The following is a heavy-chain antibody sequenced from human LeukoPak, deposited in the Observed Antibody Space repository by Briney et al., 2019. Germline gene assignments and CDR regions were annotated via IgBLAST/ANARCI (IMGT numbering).Heavy chain of an antibody. CDR2: IYYSGST. Sequence: SETLSLTCTVSGGSISSSSYYWGWIRQPPGKGLEWIGSIYYSGSTYYNPSLKSRVTISLDTSKSQFSLKLSSVTAADTAVYYCARQFGIAAAALFDYWGQGTLVTVSS. CDR1: GGSISSSSYY. D-gene: IGHD6-13*01. V-gene: IGHV4-39*01. J-gene: IGHJ4*02. CDR3: ARQFGIAAAALFDY.